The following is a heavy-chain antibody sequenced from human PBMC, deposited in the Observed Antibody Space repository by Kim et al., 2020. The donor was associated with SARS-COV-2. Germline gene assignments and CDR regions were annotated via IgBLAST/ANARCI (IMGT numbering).Heavy chain of an antibody. CDR3: ARASVDSSGYYPHLDYYYYGMDV. Sequence: ASVKVSCKASGYTFTGYYMHWVRQAPGQGLEWMGWINPNSGGTNYAQKFQGWVTMTRDTSISTAYMELSRLRSDDTAVYYCARASVDSSGYYPHLDYYYYGMDVWGQGTTVTVSS. CDR1: GYTFTGYY. J-gene: IGHJ6*02. V-gene: IGHV1-2*04. CDR2: INPNSGGT. D-gene: IGHD3-22*01.